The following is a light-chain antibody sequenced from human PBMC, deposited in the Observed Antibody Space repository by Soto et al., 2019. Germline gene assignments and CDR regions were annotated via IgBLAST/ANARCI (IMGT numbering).Light chain of an antibody. J-gene: IGKJ5*01. CDR3: QKRDGYPIT. CDR1: QGISDR. Sequence: DIQLTQSPSFLSASVGDRVTITCRASQGISDRLAWYQQRPGKAPNLLIHSASSLQRGVPLRFSCSGSGTEFTLTISSLQPADFATYYCQKRDGYPITFGQGPRLEMK. CDR2: SAS. V-gene: IGKV1-9*01.